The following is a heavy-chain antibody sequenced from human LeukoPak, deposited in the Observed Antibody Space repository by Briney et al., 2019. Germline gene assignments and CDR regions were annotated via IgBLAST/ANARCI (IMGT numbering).Heavy chain of an antibody. CDR3: ARVSPYCTNGVCALDY. CDR1: GGSISSYY. V-gene: IGHV4-59*01. J-gene: IGHJ4*02. Sequence: PSETLSLTCTVSGGSISSYYWSWIRQPPGKGLEWIGYIYYSGSTNYNPSLKSRVTISVDTSKNQFSLKLSSVTAADTAVYYCARVSPYCTNGVCALDYWGQGTLVTVSS. D-gene: IGHD2-8*01. CDR2: IYYSGST.